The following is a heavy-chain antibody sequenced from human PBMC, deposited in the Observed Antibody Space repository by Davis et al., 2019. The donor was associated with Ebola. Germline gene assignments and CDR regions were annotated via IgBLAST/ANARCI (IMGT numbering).Heavy chain of an antibody. CDR2: ISGSGGST. Sequence: GGSLRLSCAASGFTFSSYAMSWVRQAPGKGLEWVSAISGSGGSTYYADSVKGRFTISRDNSKNTLNLQMNSLRAEDTAVYYCAKQGSYYYGSGSDFWGQGTLVTVSS. CDR3: AKQGSYYYGSGSDF. D-gene: IGHD3-10*01. V-gene: IGHV3-23*01. J-gene: IGHJ4*02. CDR1: GFTFSSYA.